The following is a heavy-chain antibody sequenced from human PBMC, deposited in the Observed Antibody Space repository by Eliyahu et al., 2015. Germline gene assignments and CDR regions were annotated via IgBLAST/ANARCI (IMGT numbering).Heavy chain of an antibody. V-gene: IGHV4-39*01. CDR1: GGSISSSSYY. CDR3: ARGIYSSAWYNSDY. J-gene: IGHJ4*02. CDR2: IYYSGKT. D-gene: IGHD6-19*01. Sequence: QVQLQESGPGLVKPSETLSXTCTVSGGSISSSSYYWGWVRQSQGKGLEWIGSIYYSGKTYYSPSLKSRITMSVDTSKNQFSLNLSSVTAADMAVYYCARGIYSSAWYNSDYWGQGILVTVSS.